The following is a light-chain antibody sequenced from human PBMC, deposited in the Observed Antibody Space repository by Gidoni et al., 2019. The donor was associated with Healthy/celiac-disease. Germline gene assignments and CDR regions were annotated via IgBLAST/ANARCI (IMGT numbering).Light chain of an antibody. J-gene: IGKJ2*01. CDR1: QSVSSY. V-gene: IGKV3-15*01. CDR3: QQYNNWPYT. Sequence: EIAMTQSPATLSVTPGEKATHSCRASQSVSSYLAWYQQKPGQAPRLLIYGASTRATGIPARFSGSGSGTEFTLTISSLQSEDFAVYYCQQYNNWPYTFGQGTKLEIK. CDR2: GAS.